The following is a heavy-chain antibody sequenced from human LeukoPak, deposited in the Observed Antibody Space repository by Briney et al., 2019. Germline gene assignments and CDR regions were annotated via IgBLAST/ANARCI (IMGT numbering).Heavy chain of an antibody. CDR2: ISGSGGST. CDR3: ATLLTMVRGVIPPDY. J-gene: IGHJ4*02. Sequence: GGSLRLSCAASGFTFSSYAMSWVRQTPGKGLEWVSAISGSGGSTYYADSVKGRFTISRDNSKNTLYLQTNSLRAEDTAVYYCATLLTMVRGVIPPDYWGQGTLVTVSS. D-gene: IGHD3-10*01. V-gene: IGHV3-23*01. CDR1: GFTFSSYA.